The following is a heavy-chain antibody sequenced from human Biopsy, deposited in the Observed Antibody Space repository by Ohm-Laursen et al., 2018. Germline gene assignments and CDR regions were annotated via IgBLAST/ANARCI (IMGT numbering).Heavy chain of an antibody. Sequence: SLRLSCAASGFPFSDYWMTWVRQAPGKGPEWVANINEDGSQKYYLDSVQGRFTFSRDNAKNSLFLQMNSLSPEDTAVYYCARSRGSSGIATIYYYGMDVWGQGTTVIASS. J-gene: IGHJ6*02. CDR2: INEDGSQK. V-gene: IGHV3-7*01. CDR3: ARSRGSSGIATIYYYGMDV. D-gene: IGHD3-10*01. CDR1: GFPFSDYW.